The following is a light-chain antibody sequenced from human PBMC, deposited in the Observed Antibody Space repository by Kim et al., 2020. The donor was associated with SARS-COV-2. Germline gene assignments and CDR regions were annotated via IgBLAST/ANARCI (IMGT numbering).Light chain of an antibody. CDR3: WAWDTSLSGWV. Sequence: RPTATLTCTGNSNNVGNQGAAWLQQHQGHPPKLLSYRNNDRPSGISERLSASRSGNTASLTITGLQVEDEADYYCWAWDTSLSGWVFGGGTKLTVL. CDR2: RNN. J-gene: IGLJ3*02. V-gene: IGLV10-54*01. CDR1: SNNVGNQG.